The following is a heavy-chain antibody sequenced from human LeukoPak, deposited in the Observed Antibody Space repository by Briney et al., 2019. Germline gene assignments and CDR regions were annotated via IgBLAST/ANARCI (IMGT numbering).Heavy chain of an antibody. D-gene: IGHD3-10*01. CDR2: ISSSSTYT. CDR1: GHPFSSFT. V-gene: IGHV3-21*01. Sequence: GGSLRLSCTVSGHPFSSFTLNWVRQSPGKGLEWVSSISSSSTYTYYADSVKGRFTISRDNAKNSLYLQMNSLRAEDTAVYYCASFPPYMVRTDAFDIWGQGTMVTVSS. J-gene: IGHJ3*02. CDR3: ASFPPYMVRTDAFDI.